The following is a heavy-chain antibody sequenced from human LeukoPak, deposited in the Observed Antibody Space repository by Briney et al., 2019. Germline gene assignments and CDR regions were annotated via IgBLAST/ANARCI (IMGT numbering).Heavy chain of an antibody. CDR2: INHSGST. CDR1: GGSISSYY. Sequence: SETLSLTCTVSGGSISSYYWSWIRQPPGKGLEWIGEINHSGSTNYNPSLKSRVTISVDTSKNQFSLKLSSVTAADTAVYYCARGPSGGSSYAFDIWGQGTMVTVSS. CDR3: ARGPSGGSSYAFDI. D-gene: IGHD2-15*01. J-gene: IGHJ3*02. V-gene: IGHV4-34*01.